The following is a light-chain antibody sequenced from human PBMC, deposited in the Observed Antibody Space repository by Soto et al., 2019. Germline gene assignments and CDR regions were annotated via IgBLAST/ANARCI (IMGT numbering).Light chain of an antibody. CDR2: GVS. Sequence: EVVMTQSPATLSVSPGESATLSCRASQSISGNKLAWYQQKPGQAPRLLLFGVSNRATGIPARFSGSGSGTDFSLTISSLQSEDFAVYYCQQYDYWPRTFGQGTKVDIK. J-gene: IGKJ1*01. CDR3: QQYDYWPRT. V-gene: IGKV3-15*01. CDR1: QSISGN.